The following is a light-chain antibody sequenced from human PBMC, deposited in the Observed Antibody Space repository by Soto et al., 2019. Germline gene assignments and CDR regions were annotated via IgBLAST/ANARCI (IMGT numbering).Light chain of an antibody. J-gene: IGKJ2*01. CDR1: QSVRSNY. Sequence: EIVLTQSPGTLSLSPGERATLSCRASQSVRSNYLAWYQQKPGQAPSLLIYGASTRATGIPDRFSGSGSGTDFTLNINRLEPEDFAAYYCHQYGNSPGTFGQGTKLEIK. CDR2: GAS. CDR3: HQYGNSPGT. V-gene: IGKV3-20*01.